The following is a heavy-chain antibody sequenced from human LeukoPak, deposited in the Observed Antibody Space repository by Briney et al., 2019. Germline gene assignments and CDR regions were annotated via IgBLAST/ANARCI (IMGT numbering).Heavy chain of an antibody. D-gene: IGHD3-22*01. CDR2: ISGSGGST. V-gene: IGHV3-23*01. CDR1: GFTFSSYA. CDR3: AKGTMYYYDSSGPADY. J-gene: IGHJ4*02. Sequence: GGSLRLSCAASGFTFSSYAMSWVRQAPGKGLEWVSAISGSGGSTYYADSVKGRFTISRDNSKNTLYLQMNSLRAEDTAVYYCAKGTMYYYDSSGPADYWGQGTLVTVSS.